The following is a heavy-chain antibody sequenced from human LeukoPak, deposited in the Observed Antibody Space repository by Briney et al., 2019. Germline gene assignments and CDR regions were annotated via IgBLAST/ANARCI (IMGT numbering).Heavy chain of an antibody. Sequence: GGSLRLSCEASGFTFRSYWMSWVRQAPGKGLEWVANIKEDGSEKYYVDSVKGRFTISRDNAKNSLSLEMNSLRAEDTAVYYCARGGYSYTWPPSYYYGMDVWGQGTTVTASS. J-gene: IGHJ6*02. V-gene: IGHV3-7*05. D-gene: IGHD3-16*02. CDR3: ARGGYSYTWPPSYYYGMDV. CDR2: IKEDGSEK. CDR1: GFTFRSYW.